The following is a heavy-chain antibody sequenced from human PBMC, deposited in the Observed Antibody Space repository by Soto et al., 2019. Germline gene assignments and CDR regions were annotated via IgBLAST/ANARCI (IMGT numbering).Heavy chain of an antibody. Sequence: PSETLSLTCTVSGVSISSYYWSWIRQPPGKGLEWIGYIYYSGSTNYNPSLKSRVTISVDTSKNQFSLKLSSVTAADTAVYYCARVAKRALDDYGDYLISQEYYYYLDVWGKGTTVTVSS. V-gene: IGHV4-59*01. J-gene: IGHJ6*03. D-gene: IGHD4-17*01. CDR2: IYYSGST. CDR3: ARVAKRALDDYGDYLISQEYYYYLDV. CDR1: GVSISSYY.